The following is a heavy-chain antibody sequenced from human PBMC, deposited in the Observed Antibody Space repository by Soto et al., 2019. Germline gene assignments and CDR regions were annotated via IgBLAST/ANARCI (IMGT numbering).Heavy chain of an antibody. D-gene: IGHD3-3*01. V-gene: IGHV4-31*03. CDR1: GGSISSGGYY. CDR2: IYYSGST. J-gene: IGHJ5*02. CDR3: ERGMRMGDFWSGYQIGFDP. Sequence: PSETLSLTCTVSGGSISSGGYYWSWIRQHPGKGLEWIGYIYYSGSTYYNPSLKSRDTISVDTSKNQFSLKLSSVTAADTAVYYLERGMRMGDFWSGYQIGFDPWGQATLVTVSS.